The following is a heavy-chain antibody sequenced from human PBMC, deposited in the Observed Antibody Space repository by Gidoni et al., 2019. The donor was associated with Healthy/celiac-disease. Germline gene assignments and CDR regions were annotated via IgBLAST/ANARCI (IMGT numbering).Heavy chain of an antibody. Sequence: EVQLLESGGGLVQPGGSLRLSCAASGFTFSSYAMSGVRQAPGKGLEWVSAISGSGGSTYYADSVKGRFTISRDNSKNTLYLQMNSLRAEDTAVYYCAKDNGYGSGSYYYYYGMDVWGQGTTVTVSS. D-gene: IGHD3-10*01. CDR3: AKDNGYGSGSYYYYYGMDV. V-gene: IGHV3-23*01. CDR2: ISGSGGST. J-gene: IGHJ6*02. CDR1: GFTFSSYA.